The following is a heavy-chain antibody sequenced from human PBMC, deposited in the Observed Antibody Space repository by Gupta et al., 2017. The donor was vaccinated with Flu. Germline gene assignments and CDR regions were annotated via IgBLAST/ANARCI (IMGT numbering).Heavy chain of an antibody. J-gene: IGHJ4*02. CDR1: GGSVGSTSYY. D-gene: IGHD1-26*01. Sequence: SGGSVGSTSYYWVWIRQSPGTGLEWIGHVYYSGRTYYNPSLGSRVTISIDTSKNQFSLNLTSVTAADTGVYFCARREPWGDPSIDFWGQGTLVTVSS. CDR2: VYYSGRT. CDR3: ARREPWGDPSIDF. V-gene: IGHV4-39*01.